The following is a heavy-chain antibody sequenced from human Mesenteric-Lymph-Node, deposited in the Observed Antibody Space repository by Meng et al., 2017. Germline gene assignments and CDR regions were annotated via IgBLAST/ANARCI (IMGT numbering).Heavy chain of an antibody. J-gene: IGHJ4*02. CDR1: GFTFSSYD. D-gene: IGHD1-1*01. Sequence: GESLKISCAASGFTFSSYDMHWVRQAPGKGLEWVAIISNDGSKKYYTDSVKGRFTISRDNSKETLDVQMNNLRVEDTAVYYCTRGGYDNNWYINYWGQGTLVTVSS. CDR3: TRGGYDNNWYINY. CDR2: ISNDGSKK. V-gene: IGHV3-30*10.